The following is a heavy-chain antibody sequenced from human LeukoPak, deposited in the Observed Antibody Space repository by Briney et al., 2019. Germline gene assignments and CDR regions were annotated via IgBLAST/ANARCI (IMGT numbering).Heavy chain of an antibody. Sequence: GGSLRLSCAASGFTFSSYAMHWVRQAPGKGLEWVGVISYDGSNKYYADSVKGRFTISRDNSKNTLYLQMNSLRAEDTAVYYCAITTYSSSWYWFDPWGQGTLVTVSP. CDR1: GFTFSSYA. CDR3: AITTYSSSWYWFDP. CDR2: ISYDGSNK. J-gene: IGHJ5*02. V-gene: IGHV3-30*04. D-gene: IGHD6-13*01.